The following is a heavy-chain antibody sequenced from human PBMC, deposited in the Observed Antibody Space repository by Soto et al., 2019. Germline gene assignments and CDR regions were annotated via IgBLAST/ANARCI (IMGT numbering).Heavy chain of an antibody. CDR2: ISRSSYTI. J-gene: IGHJ4*02. Sequence: EVQLVESGGGLVQPGGSLRLSCAASGFTFSDSSMNWVRQAPGKGLEWISYISRSSYTIYYADSVKGRFTISRDNAKNSLYLQMNSLRDEDTAVYYCARDPRVRGFPVTGYYFDYWGQGTLVTVSS. V-gene: IGHV3-48*02. D-gene: IGHD3-10*01. CDR1: GFTFSDSS. CDR3: ARDPRVRGFPVTGYYFDY.